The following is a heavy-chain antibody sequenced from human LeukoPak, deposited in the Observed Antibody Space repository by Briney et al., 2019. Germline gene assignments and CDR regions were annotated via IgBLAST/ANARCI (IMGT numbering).Heavy chain of an antibody. D-gene: IGHD3-22*01. Sequence: SVKVSCKASGGTFSSYAISWVRQAPGQGLKWMGRIIPILGIANYAQKFQGRVTITADKSTSTAYMELSSLRSEDTAVYYCARAVGYDSSGYPGYWGQGTLVTVSP. CDR3: ARAVGYDSSGYPGY. V-gene: IGHV1-69*04. CDR2: IIPILGIA. CDR1: GGTFSSYA. J-gene: IGHJ4*02.